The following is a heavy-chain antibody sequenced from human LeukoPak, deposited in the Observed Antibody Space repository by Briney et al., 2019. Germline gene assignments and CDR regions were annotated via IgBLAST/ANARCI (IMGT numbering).Heavy chain of an antibody. V-gene: IGHV3-33*01. CDR2: IWYDGSNK. J-gene: IGHJ4*02. Sequence: GGSLRLSCAASGFTFSSYGMHWVRQAPGKGLEWVAVIWYDGSNKYYADSVKGRFTISRDNSKNTLYLQMNSLRAEDTAVYYCARGGLLPDFDCWGQGTLVTVSS. CDR3: ARGGLLPDFDC. CDR1: GFTFSSYG. D-gene: IGHD1-26*01.